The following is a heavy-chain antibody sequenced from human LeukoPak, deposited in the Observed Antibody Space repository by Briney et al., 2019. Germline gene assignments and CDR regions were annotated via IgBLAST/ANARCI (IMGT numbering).Heavy chain of an antibody. CDR3: ARGPRITMVRGGQWYYYMDV. CDR2: INPSGGST. Sequence: ASVKVSFKSSGYTFSSNYMHWVRQAPGQGLEWMGIINPSGGSTNYAQKFQGRVTMTRDTSTITVYMELSSLRSEDTAVYYCARGPRITMVRGGQWYYYMDVWGKGTTVTIS. D-gene: IGHD3-10*01. CDR1: GYTFSSNY. J-gene: IGHJ6*03. V-gene: IGHV1-46*01.